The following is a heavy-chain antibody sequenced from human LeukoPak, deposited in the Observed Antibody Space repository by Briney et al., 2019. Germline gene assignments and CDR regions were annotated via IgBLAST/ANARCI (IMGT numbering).Heavy chain of an antibody. V-gene: IGHV5-51*01. CDR2: IYPGGSDT. CDR1: GYSFTSYW. J-gene: IGHJ4*02. CDR3: ARGPRRTYYYDSADLYYFDY. D-gene: IGHD3-22*01. Sequence: GEVLKISCKGSGYSFTSYWIGWVRQMPGKGLEWMGIIYPGGSDTRYSPSFQGQVTISADKSISTAYLQWSSLKASDTAMYYCARGPRRTYYYDSADLYYFDYWGQGTLVPGSS.